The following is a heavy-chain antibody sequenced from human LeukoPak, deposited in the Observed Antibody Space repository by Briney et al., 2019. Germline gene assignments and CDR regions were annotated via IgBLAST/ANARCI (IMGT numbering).Heavy chain of an antibody. CDR1: GGSISSGGYY. J-gene: IGHJ5*02. Sequence: SQTLSLTCTVSGGSISSGGYYWSWLRPHPGTGLERLGYIYYSGSTYYHPSLKSRVTISVDTSKNQFSLKLSSVTAADTAVYYCAREGLYFDWNWFDPWGQGTLVTVSS. CDR3: AREGLYFDWNWFDP. CDR2: IYYSGST. V-gene: IGHV4-31*03. D-gene: IGHD3-9*01.